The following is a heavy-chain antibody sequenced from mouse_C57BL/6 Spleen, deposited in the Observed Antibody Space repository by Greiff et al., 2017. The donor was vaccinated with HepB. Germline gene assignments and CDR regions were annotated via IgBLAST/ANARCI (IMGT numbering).Heavy chain of an antibody. Sequence: QVQLQQPGAELVMPGASVKLSCKASGYTFTSYWMHWVKQRPGQGLEWIGEIDPSDSYTNYNQKFKGKSTLTVDKSSSTAYMQLSSLTSEDSAVYYCARGCYGSRPLYYAMDYWGQGTSVTVSS. V-gene: IGHV1-69*01. CDR1: GYTFTSYW. J-gene: IGHJ4*01. CDR3: ARGCYGSRPLYYAMDY. CDR2: IDPSDSYT. D-gene: IGHD1-1*01.